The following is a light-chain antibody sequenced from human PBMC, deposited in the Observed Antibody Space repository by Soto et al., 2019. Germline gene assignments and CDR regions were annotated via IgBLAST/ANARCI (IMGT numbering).Light chain of an antibody. CDR1: SSNIGNNF. Sequence: QEVTISCSGSSSNIGNNFVTWYQQLPGTAPKLLIYDNNKRPSGIPDRFSGSQSGTSATLGITGLQTGDEAVYYCGSWDSSLTYVFGTGTKV. CDR3: GSWDSSLTYV. J-gene: IGLJ1*01. V-gene: IGLV1-51*01. CDR2: DNN.